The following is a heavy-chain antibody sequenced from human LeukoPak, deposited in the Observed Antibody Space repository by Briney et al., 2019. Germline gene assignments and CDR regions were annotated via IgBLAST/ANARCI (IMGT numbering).Heavy chain of an antibody. CDR2: ISYDGSNK. J-gene: IGHJ6*02. V-gene: IGHV3-30*18. D-gene: IGHD6-6*01. Sequence: PGGSLRLSCAASGFTFSSYGMHWVRQAPGKGLEWVAVISYDGSNKYYADSVKGRFTISRDNSKNTLYLQMNSLRAEDTAVYYCAKHARGGPASYGTDVWGQGTTVTVSS. CDR3: AKHARGGPASYGTDV. CDR1: GFTFSSYG.